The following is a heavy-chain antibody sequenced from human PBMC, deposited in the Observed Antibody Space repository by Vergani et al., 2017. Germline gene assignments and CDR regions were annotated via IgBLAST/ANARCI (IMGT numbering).Heavy chain of an antibody. V-gene: IGHV1-69*04. CDR3: ARAYGGDYFDY. D-gene: IGHD4/OR15-4a*01. J-gene: IGHJ4*02. CDR1: GGTFSSYA. Sequence: QVQLVQSGAEVKKPGSTVKVSCKASGGTFSSYAISWVRQAPGQGLEWMGRIIPILGIANYAQKFQGRVTITADKSTSTAYMELSSLRSEDTAVDYCARAYGGDYFDYWGQGTLVTVSS. CDR2: IIPILGIA.